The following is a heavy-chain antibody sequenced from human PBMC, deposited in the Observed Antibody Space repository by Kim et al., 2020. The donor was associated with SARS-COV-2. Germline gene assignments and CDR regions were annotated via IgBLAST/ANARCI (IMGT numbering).Heavy chain of an antibody. CDR2: INHSGST. CDR3: ARADYDILTGYNYYYGMDV. CDR1: GGSFSGYY. V-gene: IGHV4-34*01. J-gene: IGHJ6*02. D-gene: IGHD3-9*01. Sequence: SETLSLTCAVYGGSFSGYYWSWIRQPPGKGLEWIGEINHSGSTNYNPSLKSRVTISVDTSKNQFSLKLSSVTAADTAVYYCARADYDILTGYNYYYGMDVWGQGTTVTVSS.